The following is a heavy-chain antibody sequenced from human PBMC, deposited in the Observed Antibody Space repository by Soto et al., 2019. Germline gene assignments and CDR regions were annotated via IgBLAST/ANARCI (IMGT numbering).Heavy chain of an antibody. CDR1: GGSTHSYY. CDR2: VYYNGDT. J-gene: IGHJ4*02. V-gene: IGHV4-59*01. CDR3: ARGHGHGGSSFDF. D-gene: IGHD2-15*01. Sequence: QVQLQESGPGLVKPSETLSLTCTVSGGSTHSYYWAWIRQPPGKGLEWMGYVYYNGDTNYNPSPKSRVTISVDASKNQFSLKLTSVTPADTAVYYCARGHGHGGSSFDFWGQGTLVTVSS.